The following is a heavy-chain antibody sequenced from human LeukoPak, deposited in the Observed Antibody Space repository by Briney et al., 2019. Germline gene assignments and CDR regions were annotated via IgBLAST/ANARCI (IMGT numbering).Heavy chain of an antibody. CDR1: GGSFSGYY. D-gene: IGHD2-15*01. J-gene: IGHJ6*04. V-gene: IGHV4-34*01. CDR3: AAREAVVVVAATPRYYYYYGMDV. Sequence: SETLSPTCAVYGGSFSGYYWSWIRQPPGKGLEWIGEINHSGSTNYNPSLKSRVTISVDTSKNQFSLKLSSVTAADTAVYYCAAREAVVVVAATPRYYYYYGMDVWGKGTTVTVSS. CDR2: INHSGST.